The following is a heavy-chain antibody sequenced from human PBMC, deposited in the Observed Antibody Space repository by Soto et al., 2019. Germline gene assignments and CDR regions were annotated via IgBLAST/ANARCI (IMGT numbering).Heavy chain of an antibody. CDR1: GGSISSSNYY. Sequence: QVQLQESGPGLVKPSETLSLSCTVSGGSISSSNYYWGWIRQPPGKGLEWIGSIYYTGSTYYNPSLKSLTPISVDASNNQFSLMLRSVTAADTAVYFCARQDCSSSSCRNWFDRWGQGTLVTVSS. J-gene: IGHJ5*02. V-gene: IGHV4-39*01. CDR2: IYYTGST. D-gene: IGHD2-2*01. CDR3: ARQDCSSSSCRNWFDR.